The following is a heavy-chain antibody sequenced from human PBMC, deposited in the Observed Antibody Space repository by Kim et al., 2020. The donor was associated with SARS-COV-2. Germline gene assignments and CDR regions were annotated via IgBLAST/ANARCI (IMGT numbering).Heavy chain of an antibody. Sequence: SETLSLTCTVSGDSIGSYYWTWIRQPPGKGLEWIGYIYYTESTDYHPSLKSRVAISVDTSKNQFSLKLSSVTAADTAVYYCARNYGYGSGSFYSYWGQGILVTVSS. CDR2: IYYTEST. D-gene: IGHD3-10*01. CDR3: ARNYGYGSGSFYSY. J-gene: IGHJ4*02. CDR1: GDSIGSYY. V-gene: IGHV4-59*08.